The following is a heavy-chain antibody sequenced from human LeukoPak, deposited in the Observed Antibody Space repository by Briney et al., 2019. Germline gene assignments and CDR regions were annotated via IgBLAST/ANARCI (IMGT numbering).Heavy chain of an antibody. Sequence: ASVKVSCKASGGTFSSYAISWVRQAPGQGLEWMGRIIPIFGTANHAQKFQGRVTITTDESTSTAYMELSSLRSEDTAVYYCARELKYYYDSSGYYDYWGQGTLVTVSS. D-gene: IGHD3-22*01. CDR3: ARELKYYYDSSGYYDY. CDR2: IIPIFGTA. V-gene: IGHV1-69*05. J-gene: IGHJ4*02. CDR1: GGTFSSYA.